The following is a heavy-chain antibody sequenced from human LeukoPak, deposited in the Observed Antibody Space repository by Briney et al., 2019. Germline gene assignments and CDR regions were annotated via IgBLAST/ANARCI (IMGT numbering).Heavy chain of an antibody. V-gene: IGHV7-4-1*02. CDR1: GYTFTSYA. CDR2: INTNTGNP. J-gene: IGHJ6*02. Sequence: GASVKVSCKASGYTFTSYAMNWVRQAPGQGLEWMGWINTNTGNPTYAQGFTGRFVFSLDTSVSTAYLQISSLKAEDTAVYYCARDAVYDFWSGYSITYGMDVWGHGTTVTVSS. CDR3: ARDAVYDFWSGYSITYGMDV. D-gene: IGHD3-3*01.